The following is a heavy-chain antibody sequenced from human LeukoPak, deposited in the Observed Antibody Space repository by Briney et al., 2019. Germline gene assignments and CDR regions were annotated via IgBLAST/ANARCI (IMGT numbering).Heavy chain of an antibody. D-gene: IGHD3-22*01. V-gene: IGHV3-23*01. CDR1: GFTFSSYA. J-gene: IGHJ5*02. Sequence: GGSLRLSCAASGFTFSSYAMSWVREAPGKGLEWVSAISGSGGSTYYADSVKGRFTISRDNSKNTLYLQMNSLRAEDTAVYYCAKDYYDSSGYWSLNWFDPWGQGTLVTVSS. CDR3: AKDYYDSSGYWSLNWFDP. CDR2: ISGSGGST.